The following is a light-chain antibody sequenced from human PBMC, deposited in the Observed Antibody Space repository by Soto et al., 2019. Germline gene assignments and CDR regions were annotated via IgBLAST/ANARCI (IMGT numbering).Light chain of an antibody. J-gene: IGLJ1*01. CDR3: SSYTSSGTLYV. CDR1: SSDVGGYNY. CDR2: DVS. V-gene: IGLV2-14*01. Sequence: QSVLTQPASVSGSPGQSITISCTGTSSDVGGYNYVSWYQQHPGKAPKLMIYDVSNRPSGVSNRFSGSKSGNTASLTISGLQAEDEADCYCSSYTSSGTLYVFGTGTKLTVL.